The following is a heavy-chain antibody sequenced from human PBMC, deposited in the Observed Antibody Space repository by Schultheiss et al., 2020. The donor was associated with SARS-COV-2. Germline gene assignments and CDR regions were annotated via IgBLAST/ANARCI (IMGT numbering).Heavy chain of an antibody. Sequence: SETLSLTCAVSGYSISSGYYWGWTRQHPGKGLEWIGEINHSGSTNYNPSLKSRVTMSVDTSKNQFSLKLSSVTAADTAVYYCARLGYGDYVGYWGQGTLVTVSS. J-gene: IGHJ4*02. D-gene: IGHD4-17*01. CDR2: INHSGST. CDR3: ARLGYGDYVGY. CDR1: GYSISSGYY. V-gene: IGHV4-38-2*01.